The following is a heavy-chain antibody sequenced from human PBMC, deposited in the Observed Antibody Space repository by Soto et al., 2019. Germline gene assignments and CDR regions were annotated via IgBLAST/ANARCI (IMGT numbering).Heavy chain of an antibody. J-gene: IGHJ6*02. Sequence: ASVKVSCKASGYTFTNNAMHWVRQAPGQRLEWMGWINAGTGSTKYSQKFQGRVTFTRDTSASTAYMDLSSLRSEDTAAYYCARDLVRGVRDYYYYYGMDVWGRGTTVTVSS. V-gene: IGHV1-3*01. D-gene: IGHD3-10*01. CDR3: ARDLVRGVRDYYYYYGMDV. CDR1: GYTFTNNA. CDR2: INAGTGST.